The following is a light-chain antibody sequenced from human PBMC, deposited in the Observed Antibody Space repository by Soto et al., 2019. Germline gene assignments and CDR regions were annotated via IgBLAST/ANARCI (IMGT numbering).Light chain of an antibody. CDR3: QQSYSTPLT. CDR2: DAS. V-gene: IGKV1-39*01. J-gene: IGKJ4*01. Sequence: DIQMTQSPSSLSASVGDRVTITCRASQSISSYLNWYQQKPGKAPKLLIYDASSLQSGVPSRFSGSGSGTDFTITISNLQPEDFATYYCQQSYSTPLTFGGGTKVEIK. CDR1: QSISSY.